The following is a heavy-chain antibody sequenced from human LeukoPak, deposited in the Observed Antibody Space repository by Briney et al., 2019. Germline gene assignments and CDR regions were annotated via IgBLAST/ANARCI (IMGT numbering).Heavy chain of an antibody. J-gene: IGHJ4*02. Sequence: ASVKVSCKASGYTFTSYDISWVRQAPGQGLEWMGWISAYNGNTNYAQKLQGRVTVTTDTSTSTAYMELRSLRSDDTAVYYCARYGREVVPAASYFDYWGQGTLVTVSS. D-gene: IGHD2-2*01. V-gene: IGHV1-18*01. CDR1: GYTFTSYD. CDR3: ARYGREVVPAASYFDY. CDR2: ISAYNGNT.